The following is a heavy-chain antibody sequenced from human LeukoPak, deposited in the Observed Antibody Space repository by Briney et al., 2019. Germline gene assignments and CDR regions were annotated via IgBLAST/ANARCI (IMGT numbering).Heavy chain of an antibody. V-gene: IGHV3-9*03. CDR3: AKGEFSGYSDYYFDY. Sequence: GGSLRLSCAASGFTFDDYAMHWVRQAPGKGLEWVSGISWNSGSIGYADSVKGRFTISRDNAKNSLYLQMNSPRAEDMALYYCAKGEFSGYSDYYFDYWGQGTLVTVSS. CDR2: ISWNSGSI. J-gene: IGHJ4*02. D-gene: IGHD5-12*01. CDR1: GFTFDDYA.